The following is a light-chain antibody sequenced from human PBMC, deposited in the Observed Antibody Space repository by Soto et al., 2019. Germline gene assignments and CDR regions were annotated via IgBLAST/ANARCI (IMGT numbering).Light chain of an antibody. CDR1: QNIANF. V-gene: IGKV1-39*01. J-gene: IGKJ1*01. CDR3: QQSHSAPPT. Sequence: DIQMTQSPSSLSASVGDRVTITCRASQNIANFLNWYQQRQGQVPKLLIFAASTLHTGVPSRFSASGSGTDFTLTISGLQPDDFTTYYCQQSHSAPPTFGQGTKVDIK. CDR2: AAS.